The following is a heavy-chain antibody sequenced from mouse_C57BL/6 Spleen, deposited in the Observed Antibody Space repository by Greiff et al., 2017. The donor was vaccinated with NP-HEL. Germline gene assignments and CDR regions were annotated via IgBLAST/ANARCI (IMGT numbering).Heavy chain of an antibody. CDR2: IYPGDGDT. CDR1: GYAFSSSW. CDR3: ARRAYYYGSSYGGHFDY. J-gene: IGHJ2*01. Sequence: VQLQQSGPELVKPGASVKISCKASGYAFSSSWMNWVKQRPGKGLEWIGRIYPGDGDTNYNGKFKGKATLTADKSSSTAYMQLSSLTSEDSAVYFCARRAYYYGSSYGGHFDYWGKGTTLTVSS. V-gene: IGHV1-82*01. D-gene: IGHD1-1*01.